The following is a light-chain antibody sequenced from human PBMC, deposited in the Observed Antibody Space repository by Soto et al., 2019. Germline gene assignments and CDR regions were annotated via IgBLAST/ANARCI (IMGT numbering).Light chain of an antibody. CDR3: AAWDNSRYGPV. J-gene: IGLJ3*02. CDR1: SSNIGSNA. Sequence: QSVLTQPPSASGTPGQRVTISCSGSSSNIGSNAVNWYQHLPGTAPKLLIYSNDQRPSGVPDRLPGSKSGTSASLAISGRQSEDEADYYCAAWDNSRYGPVFGGGTKLTVL. CDR2: SND. V-gene: IGLV1-44*01.